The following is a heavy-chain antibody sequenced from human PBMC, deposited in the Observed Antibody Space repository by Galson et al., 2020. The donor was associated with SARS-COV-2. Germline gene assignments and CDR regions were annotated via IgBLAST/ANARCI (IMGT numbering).Heavy chain of an antibody. J-gene: IGHJ3*01. CDR2: ISHSGGT. CDR3: ARLHYGEYAPEAFDL. D-gene: IGHD4-17*01. V-gene: IGHV4-30-2*01. Sequence: SETLSLTCAVSGISISSGSYSWNWIRQPPGKGLEWIGYISHSGGTYYNPSLKSRVTISGDRSKNQFSLRLSSVTAADTAVYYCARLHYGEYAPEAFDLWGPGTRVTVAS. CDR1: GISISSGSYS.